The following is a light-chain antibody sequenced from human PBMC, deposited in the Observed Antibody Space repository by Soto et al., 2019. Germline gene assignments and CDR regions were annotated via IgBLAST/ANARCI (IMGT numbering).Light chain of an antibody. J-gene: IGLJ3*02. V-gene: IGLV1-51*01. CDR1: SSNIGNNY. CDR3: GTWDSSGV. Sequence: QSVLTQPPSVSAAPGQKVTISSSGSSSNIGNNYVSWYQQLPGTAPKLLIYDNNKRPSGIPDRFSGSKSGTSATLGITGLQTGDEADYYCGTWDSSGVFGGGTKLTVL. CDR2: DNN.